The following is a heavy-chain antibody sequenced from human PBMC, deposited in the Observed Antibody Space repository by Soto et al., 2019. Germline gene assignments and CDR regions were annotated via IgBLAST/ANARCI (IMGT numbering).Heavy chain of an antibody. CDR2: INHSGST. V-gene: IGHV4-34*01. D-gene: IGHD3-10*01. J-gene: IGHJ4*02. Sequence: QVQLQQWGAGLLKPSETLSLTCAVYGGSFSGYYWSWIRQPPGKGLEWIGEINHSGSTNYNPSLKSRVTISVDTSKNQFSLKLRSVPAADTAVYYCARGGAITMVRGHIDYWGQGTLVTVSS. CDR3: ARGGAITMVRGHIDY. CDR1: GGSFSGYY.